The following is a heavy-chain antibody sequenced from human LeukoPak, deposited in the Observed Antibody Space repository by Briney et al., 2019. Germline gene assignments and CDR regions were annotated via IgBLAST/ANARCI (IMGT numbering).Heavy chain of an antibody. D-gene: IGHD2-2*01. V-gene: IGHV3-48*03. J-gene: IGHJ5*02. CDR1: GFTFSNYE. CDR3: ARELVEPAAMEFDP. Sequence: GGSLRLSCAAPGFTFSNYEMNWVRQAPGKGLEWVSYISKSGRIIYYADSVKGRFIISRDDAKNSVYLQMNSLRAEDTAHYYCARELVEPAAMEFDPWGQGTLVTVSS. CDR2: ISKSGRII.